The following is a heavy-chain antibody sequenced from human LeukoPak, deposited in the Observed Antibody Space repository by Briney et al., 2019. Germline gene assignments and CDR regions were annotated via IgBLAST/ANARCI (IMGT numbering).Heavy chain of an antibody. V-gene: IGHV3-23*01. CDR2: ISGTGATT. CDR1: GFTFLSYA. Sequence: GGSLRLSCAASGFTFLSYAMAWVRLAPGKGVEWVSGISGTGATTYYADSVKGRVTISRDNYKNTLSLQMNSLRAEDTALYYCARYGAERYSLYYFDHWGQGTLVTVSS. J-gene: IGHJ4*02. D-gene: IGHD3-10*01. CDR3: ARYGAERYSLYYFDH.